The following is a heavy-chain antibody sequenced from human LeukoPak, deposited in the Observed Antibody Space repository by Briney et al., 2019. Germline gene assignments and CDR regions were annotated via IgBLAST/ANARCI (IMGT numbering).Heavy chain of an antibody. CDR2: ISHDATNK. Sequence: GGSLRLSCAASGFNFRSYDMHWVRQAPGKGLEWVAFISHDATNKYHADSVKGRFSISRDNFKNTVYLLMNSLRAEDTAVYCCAKDGGYSGSFGGASFDVWGQGTVVTVSS. CDR3: AKDGGYSGSFGGASFDV. V-gene: IGHV3-30*18. D-gene: IGHD1-26*01. J-gene: IGHJ3*01. CDR1: GFNFRSYD.